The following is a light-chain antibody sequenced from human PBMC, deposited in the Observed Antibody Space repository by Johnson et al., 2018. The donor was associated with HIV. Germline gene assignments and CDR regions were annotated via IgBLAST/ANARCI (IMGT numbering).Light chain of an antibody. CDR1: SSDMGNNY. V-gene: IGLV1-51*02. CDR3: GTWDSSLSAGV. CDR2: ENN. J-gene: IGLJ1*01. Sequence: QSVLTQPPSVSAAPGQKVTISCSGSSSDMGNNYVSWYQQLPGTAPKLLIYENNKRPSGIPDRFSGSKSGTSATLGITGLQTGDEADYYCGTWDSSLSAGVFGTWTKVTVL.